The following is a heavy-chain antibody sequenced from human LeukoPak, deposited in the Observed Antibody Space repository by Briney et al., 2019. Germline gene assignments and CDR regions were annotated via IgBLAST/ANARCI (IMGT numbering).Heavy chain of an antibody. CDR2: IKSKTDGGTT. CDR3: TRKYYYDITAFGY. CDR1: GFTFSNYG. V-gene: IGHV3-15*01. Sequence: PGGSLRLSCAASGFTFSNYGMHWVRQAPGKGLEWVGRIKSKTDGGTTDYAAPVKGRFTISRDDSKNTLYLQMNSLKTEDTAVYYCTRKYYYDITAFGYWGQGTLVTVSS. J-gene: IGHJ4*02. D-gene: IGHD3-22*01.